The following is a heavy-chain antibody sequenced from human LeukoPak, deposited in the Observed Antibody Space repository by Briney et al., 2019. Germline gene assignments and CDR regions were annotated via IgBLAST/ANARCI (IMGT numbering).Heavy chain of an antibody. J-gene: IGHJ4*02. V-gene: IGHV3-30*18. CDR1: GFTFSSYG. D-gene: IGHD6-13*01. CDR3: AKDLLTGAAAGYDAGDY. CDR2: ISYDGSNK. Sequence: GGSLRLSCAASGFTFSSYGMHWVRQAPGRGLEWVAVISYDGSNKYYADSVKGRFTISRDNSKNTLYLQMNSLRAEDTAVYYCAKDLLTGAAAGYDAGDYWGQGTLVTVSS.